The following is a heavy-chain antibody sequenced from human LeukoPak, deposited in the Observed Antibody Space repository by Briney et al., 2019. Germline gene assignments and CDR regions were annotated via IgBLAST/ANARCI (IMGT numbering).Heavy chain of an antibody. CDR3: AREGLRYNWFDP. CDR2: INPNSGGT. D-gene: IGHD4-17*01. J-gene: IGHJ5*02. CDR1: GYTLTGYY. Sequence: ASVKVSCKASGYTLTGYYMHWVRQAPGQGLEWMGWINPNSGGTNYAQKFQGRVTMTRDTSISTAYMELSRLRSDDTAVYYCAREGLRYNWFDPWGQGTLVTVSS. V-gene: IGHV1-2*02.